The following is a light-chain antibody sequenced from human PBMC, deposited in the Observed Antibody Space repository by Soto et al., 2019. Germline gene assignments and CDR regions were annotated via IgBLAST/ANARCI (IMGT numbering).Light chain of an antibody. V-gene: IGKV3-20*01. J-gene: IGKJ1*01. CDR3: QQYGSSPGT. CDR2: AVS. Sequence: EIVLTQSPGTLSLSPGESATLSCRASQSVNSNFFAWYQQKPGQAPRLLIYAVSTRATGIPDRFTGSGSGTDFALTISGLEPEDFAIYYCQQYGSSPGTFGQGTKVEIK. CDR1: QSVNSNF.